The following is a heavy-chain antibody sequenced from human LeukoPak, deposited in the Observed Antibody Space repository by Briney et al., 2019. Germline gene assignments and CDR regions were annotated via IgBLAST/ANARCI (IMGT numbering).Heavy chain of an antibody. J-gene: IGHJ6*04. V-gene: IGHV4-31*03. CDR1: GGSISSGGYY. CDR2: IYYSGST. D-gene: IGHD4-17*01. Sequence: SETLSLTCTVSGGSISSGGYYWSWIRQHPGKGLEWIGYIYYSGSTYYNPSLKSRVTISVDTSKNQFSLKLSSVTAADTAVYYCARDRSTVTTSVYYGMDVWGKGTTVTVSS. CDR3: ARDRSTVTTSVYYGMDV.